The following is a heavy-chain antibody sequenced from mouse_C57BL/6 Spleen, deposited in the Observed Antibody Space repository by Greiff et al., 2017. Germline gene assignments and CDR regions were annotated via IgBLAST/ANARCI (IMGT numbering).Heavy chain of an antibody. Sequence: QVQLQQPGAELVKPGASVKMSCKASGYTFTSYWITWVKQRPGQGLEWIGDIYPGSGSTNYNEKFKSKATLTVDTSSSTAYMQLSSLTSEDSAVYYCARLVYGNYGGGAMDYWGQGTSVTVSS. CDR2: IYPGSGST. CDR3: ARLVYGNYGGGAMDY. J-gene: IGHJ4*01. V-gene: IGHV1-55*01. D-gene: IGHD2-1*01. CDR1: GYTFTSYW.